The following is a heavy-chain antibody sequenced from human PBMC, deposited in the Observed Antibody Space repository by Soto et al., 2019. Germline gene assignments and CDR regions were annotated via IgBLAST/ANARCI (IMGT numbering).Heavy chain of an antibody. CDR1: GFSLSTRGVG. V-gene: IGHV2-5*02. Sequence: QITLKESGPTLVKPTQTLTLTCTFSGFSLSTRGVGVGWIRQPPGKALERLTLIYWDDDKRYSPSLKSTLTIIXDTSKNQVVLTMTNMDPVDTATHYCERCLWFGEYHWGQGTLVTVSS. J-gene: IGHJ5*02. D-gene: IGHD3-10*01. CDR2: IYWDDDK. CDR3: ERCLWFGEYH.